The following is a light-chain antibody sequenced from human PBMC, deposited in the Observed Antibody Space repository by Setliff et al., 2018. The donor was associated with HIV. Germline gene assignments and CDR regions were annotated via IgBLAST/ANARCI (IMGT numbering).Light chain of an antibody. CDR1: SSNIGTNT. J-gene: IGLJ1*01. CDR3: AAWVDSLTCYV. Sequence: QSVLTQPPSASGTPGQRVTISCSGSSSNIGTNTVNWYQQLPGTAPKLLIYSSVKRPSGVPDRLSGSKSGTSASLAISGLQSEDEADYYCAAWVDSLTCYVFGTGTKVTVL. CDR2: SSV. V-gene: IGLV1-44*01.